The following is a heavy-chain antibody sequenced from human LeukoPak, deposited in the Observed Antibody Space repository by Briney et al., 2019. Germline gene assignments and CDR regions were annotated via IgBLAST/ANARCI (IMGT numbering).Heavy chain of an antibody. D-gene: IGHD6-19*01. CDR1: GFTFSSYW. CDR2: INSDGSST. CDR3: ARVYTDSGWYRSHFYY. J-gene: IGHJ4*02. Sequence: QPGGSLRLSCAASGFTFSSYWMHWVRQAPGKGLVWVSRINSDGSSTSYADSVKGRFTISRDNAKNTLYLQMNSLRAEDTAVYYCARVYTDSGWYRSHFYYCGQGTLVTVSS. V-gene: IGHV3-74*01.